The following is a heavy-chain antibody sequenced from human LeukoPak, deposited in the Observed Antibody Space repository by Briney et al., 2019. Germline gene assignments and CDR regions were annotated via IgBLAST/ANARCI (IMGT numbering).Heavy chain of an antibody. CDR2: IYNAGRT. V-gene: IGHV4-61*01. J-gene: IGHJ5*02. Sequence: SETLSLTCSVSGGSVRSTSYYWSWIRQSPGKGLEWIGYIYNAGRTNYNASLNSRVTISLDTSKNQFSLKLSSLTAADTAMYYCASLYCTRTSCYFLDPWGQGTLVIVSS. D-gene: IGHD2-2*01. CDR1: GGSVRSTSYY. CDR3: ASLYCTRTSCYFLDP.